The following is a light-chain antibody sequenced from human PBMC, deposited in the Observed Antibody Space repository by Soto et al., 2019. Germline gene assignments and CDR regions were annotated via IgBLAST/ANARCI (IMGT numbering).Light chain of an antibody. CDR2: AAS. CDR1: QSITGY. CDR3: QQSLGIPYT. Sequence: DIQMTQSPSSLSASVGDRVTITCRASQSITGYLNWYQQKPGKAPKLLIYAASSLQSGVPSRFSGSGAGADFTLTISSLQPDDFATYFCQQSLGIPYTFGQGTRLETK. V-gene: IGKV1-39*01. J-gene: IGKJ2*01.